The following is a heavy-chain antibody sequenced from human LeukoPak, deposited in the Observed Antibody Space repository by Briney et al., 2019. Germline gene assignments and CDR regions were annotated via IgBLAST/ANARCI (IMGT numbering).Heavy chain of an antibody. V-gene: IGHV1-2*02. CDR1: GYSFADYY. Sequence: ASVKVSCKASGYSFADYYMHWVRQAPGQGLEWMGWIKPNSGGARSAQKFQGRVTMTRDTSISTAYMELSSLRYDDTAVYYCARDNSVGETAWWFDPWGQGTLVTVSS. CDR3: ARDNSVGETAWWFDP. CDR2: IKPNSGGA. J-gene: IGHJ5*02. D-gene: IGHD1-26*01.